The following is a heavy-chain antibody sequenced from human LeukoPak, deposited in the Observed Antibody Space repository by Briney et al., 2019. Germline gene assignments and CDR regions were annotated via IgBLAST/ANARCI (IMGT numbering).Heavy chain of an antibody. J-gene: IGHJ4*02. V-gene: IGHV3-13*04. CDR2: IDTAGDT. D-gene: IGHD3-16*01. CDR1: GFAFSNYD. CDR3: ARGVPGGLDS. Sequence: GGSLRLSCAASGFAFSNYDMHWVRQATGKGLEWVSSIDTAGDTYFLGSVKGRFTISGENAKNSLYLQMNSLRAGDTAVYYCARGVPGGLDSWGQGLLVTVSS.